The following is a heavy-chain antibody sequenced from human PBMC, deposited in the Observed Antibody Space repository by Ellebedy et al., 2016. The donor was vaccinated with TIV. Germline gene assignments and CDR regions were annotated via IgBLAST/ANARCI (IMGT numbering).Heavy chain of an antibody. V-gene: IGHV4-31*03. CDR1: GGSISSGGYY. D-gene: IGHD3-10*01. CDR3: ARGGGGSGICYYFDY. CDR2: IYYSGST. J-gene: IGHJ4*02. Sequence: SQTLSLTXTVSGGSISSGGYYWSWIRQHPGKGLEWIGYIYYSGSTYYNPSLKSRVTISVDTSKNQFSLKLSSVTAADTAVYYCARGGGGSGICYYFDYWGQGTLVTVSS.